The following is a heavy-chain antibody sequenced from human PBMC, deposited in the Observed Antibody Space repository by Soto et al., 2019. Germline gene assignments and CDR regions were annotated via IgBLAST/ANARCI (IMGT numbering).Heavy chain of an antibody. Sequence: PGGSLRLSCAASGFTFSSYSMNWVRQAPGKGLEWVSYISSSSSTIYYADSVKGRFTISRDNAKNSLYLQMNSLRDEDTAVYYCARDLDWNDDNYFDYWGQGTLVTVSS. CDR2: ISSSSSTI. CDR3: ARDLDWNDDNYFDY. CDR1: GFTFSSYS. J-gene: IGHJ4*02. D-gene: IGHD1-1*01. V-gene: IGHV3-48*02.